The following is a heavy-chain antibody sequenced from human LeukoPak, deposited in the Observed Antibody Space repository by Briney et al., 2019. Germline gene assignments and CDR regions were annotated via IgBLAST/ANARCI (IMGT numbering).Heavy chain of an antibody. V-gene: IGHV4-39*07. Sequence: SETLSLTCTVSGGSISSSSYYWGWIRQPPGKGLEWIGSIYYTGSTYYNPSLKSRVTISVDTSKNQFSLKLSSVTAADTAVYYCARGGAYCGGDCFNWFDPWGQGTLVTVSS. CDR3: ARGGAYCGGDCFNWFDP. CDR1: GGSISSSSYY. D-gene: IGHD2-21*02. J-gene: IGHJ5*02. CDR2: IYYTGST.